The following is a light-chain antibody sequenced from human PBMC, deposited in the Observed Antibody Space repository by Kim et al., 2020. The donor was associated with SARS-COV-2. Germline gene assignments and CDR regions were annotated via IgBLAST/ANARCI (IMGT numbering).Light chain of an antibody. CDR2: VGTGGIVG. V-gene: IGLV9-49*01. Sequence: QPVLTQPPSASASLGASVILTCTLSSGYSNYKVDWYQQRPGKGPRFVMRVGTGGIVGSKGDGIPDRFSVLGSGLNRYLTIKNIQEEDESDYHCGADHGSGSNFVVFGGGTKLTVL. CDR3: GADHGSGSNFVV. J-gene: IGLJ2*01. CDR1: SGYSNYK.